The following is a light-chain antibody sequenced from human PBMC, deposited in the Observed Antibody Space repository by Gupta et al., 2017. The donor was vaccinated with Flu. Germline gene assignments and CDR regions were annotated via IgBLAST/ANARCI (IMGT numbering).Light chain of an antibody. V-gene: IGKV2-28*01. J-gene: IGKJ2*03. CDR3: MQYLQDPYS. Sequence: DIVMTQSAPSVTVTPGEPASISCRSTQSLLHTNGKNYLDGYLQRPGQSPQLLIYLTSTRAPGVPNRFSGSGSGTEFALKISRVEAEDVGVYYCMQYLQDPYSFGQGTKLEIK. CDR1: QSLLHTNGKNY. CDR2: LTS.